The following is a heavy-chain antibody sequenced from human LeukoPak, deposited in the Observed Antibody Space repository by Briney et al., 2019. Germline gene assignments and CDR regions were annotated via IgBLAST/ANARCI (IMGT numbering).Heavy chain of an antibody. V-gene: IGHV1-69-2*01. CDR3: ARDRIEAGTKYYYYGMDV. CDR1: GYTFTDYY. J-gene: IGHJ6*02. D-gene: IGHD6-19*01. Sequence: GASVKVSCKASGYTFTDYYMHWVQQAPGKGLEWMGRVDPEDGETIYAEKFQGRVTITADTSTDTAYMELSSLRSEDTAVYYCARDRIEAGTKYYYYGMDVWGQGTTVTVSS. CDR2: VDPEDGET.